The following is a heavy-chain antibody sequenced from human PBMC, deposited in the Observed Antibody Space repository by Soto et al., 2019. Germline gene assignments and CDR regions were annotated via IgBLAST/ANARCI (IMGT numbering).Heavy chain of an antibody. D-gene: IGHD3-22*01. CDR2: IYYSGST. CDR1: GGSISSGDYY. CDR3: ARAQAYDSSGYYPIHYFDY. Sequence: SEPLSLTCTVSGGSISSGDYYWSWIRQPPGKGLEWIGYIYYSGSTYYNPSLKSRVTISVDTSKNQFSLKLSSVTAADTAVYYCARAQAYDSSGYYPIHYFDYWGQGTLVTVSS. V-gene: IGHV4-30-4*01. J-gene: IGHJ4*02.